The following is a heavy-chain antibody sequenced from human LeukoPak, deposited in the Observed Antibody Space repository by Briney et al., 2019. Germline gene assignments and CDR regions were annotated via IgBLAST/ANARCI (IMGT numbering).Heavy chain of an antibody. Sequence: ETLSLTCTVSDYSISSGYYWGWIRQPPGKGLEWIGSIYHSGSTYYNPSLKSRVAISVDTSKNQFSLKLTSVTAADTAVYYCARVYMTTVVTHDYDAFDIWGQGTMVTVSS. D-gene: IGHD4-23*01. CDR1: DYSISSGYY. V-gene: IGHV4-38-2*02. CDR2: IYHSGST. CDR3: ARVYMTTVVTHDYDAFDI. J-gene: IGHJ3*02.